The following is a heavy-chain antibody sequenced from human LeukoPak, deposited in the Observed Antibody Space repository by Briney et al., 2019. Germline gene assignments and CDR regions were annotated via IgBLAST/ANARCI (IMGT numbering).Heavy chain of an antibody. J-gene: IGHJ6*02. D-gene: IGHD3-3*01. CDR3: ARGGRYYDFWSGLNYYGMDV. CDR2: INPNSGGT. V-gene: IGHV1-2*02. CDR1: GYTFTGYY. Sequence: ASVKVSCKASGYTFTGYYMHWVRQAPGQGLEWMGWINPNSGGTNYAQKFQGRVTMTRNTSISTAYMELSSLRSEDTAVYYCARGGRYYDFWSGLNYYGMDVWGQGTTVTVSS.